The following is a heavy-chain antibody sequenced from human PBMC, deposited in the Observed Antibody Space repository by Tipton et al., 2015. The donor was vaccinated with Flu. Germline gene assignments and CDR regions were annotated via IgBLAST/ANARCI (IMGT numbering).Heavy chain of an antibody. CDR2: IKHDGTEK. J-gene: IGHJ4*02. CDR1: GFRFSSDW. V-gene: IGHV3-7*01. D-gene: IGHD4-11*01. CDR3: ARDPGNYDYFDS. Sequence: GSLRLSCAASGFRFSSDWMNWVRLAPGRGLEWVANIKHDGTEKKYVDSVKGRFTISRDNAKNFLYLEMNSLRAEDTAVYYCARDPGNYDYFDSWGQGTLVTVSS.